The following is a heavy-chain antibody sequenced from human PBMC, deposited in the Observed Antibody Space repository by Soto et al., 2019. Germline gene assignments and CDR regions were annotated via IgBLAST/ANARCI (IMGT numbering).Heavy chain of an antibody. J-gene: IGHJ4*02. Sequence: QVRLVESGGGVVQPGRSLRLSCAASGFTFSTYGIHWVRQAPGKGLEWVAVISYDGSSIYYSDSVKGRFTISRDNSKNTMFLQMNSLRAEDTAVYYCARDEERYGDYPPNYPAYWGQGTLVTVSS. CDR2: ISYDGSSI. CDR3: ARDEERYGDYPPNYPAY. D-gene: IGHD4-17*01. V-gene: IGHV3-30*03. CDR1: GFTFSTYG.